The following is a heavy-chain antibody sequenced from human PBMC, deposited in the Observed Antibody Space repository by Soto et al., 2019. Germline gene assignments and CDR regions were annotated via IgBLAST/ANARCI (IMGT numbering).Heavy chain of an antibody. CDR2: ISAYNGNT. CDR3: ARGPEIQLWLHYFDY. D-gene: IGHD5-18*01. V-gene: IGHV1-18*01. CDR1: GYTFTSYG. J-gene: IGHJ4*02. Sequence: GASVKVSCKASGYTFTSYGISWVRQAPGQGLEWMGWISAYNGNTNYAQKLQGRVTMTTDTSTSTAYMELRSLRSDDTAVHYCARGPEIQLWLHYFDYWGQGTLVTVSS.